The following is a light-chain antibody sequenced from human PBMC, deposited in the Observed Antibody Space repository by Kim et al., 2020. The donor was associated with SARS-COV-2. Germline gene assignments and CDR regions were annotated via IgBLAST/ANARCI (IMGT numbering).Light chain of an antibody. CDR3: QQRTTWPLT. V-gene: IGKV3-11*01. CDR2: DAT. CDR1: QSVSRY. Sequence: LSPGELASVSCRASQSVSRYVAWYQQNPGHAPSLLIYDATTRVTDIPARFSGSGSGTEFTLTISSLEPEDSAVYYCQQRTTWPLTFGGGTEVDIK. J-gene: IGKJ4*01.